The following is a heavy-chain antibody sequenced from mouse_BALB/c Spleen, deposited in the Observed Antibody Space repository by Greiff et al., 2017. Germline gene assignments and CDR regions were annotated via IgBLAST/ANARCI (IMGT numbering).Heavy chain of an antibody. CDR1: GFTFTDYY. J-gene: IGHJ3*01. D-gene: IGHD1-2*01. V-gene: IGHV7-3*02. CDR3: ARDGIRPFAY. Sequence: EVKVVESGGGLVQPGGSLRLPCATSGFTFTDYYMSWVRQPPGKALEWLGFIRNKANGYTTEYSASVKGRFTISRDNSQSILYLQMNTLRAEDSATYYCARDGIRPFAYWGQGTLVTVSA. CDR2: IRNKANGYTT.